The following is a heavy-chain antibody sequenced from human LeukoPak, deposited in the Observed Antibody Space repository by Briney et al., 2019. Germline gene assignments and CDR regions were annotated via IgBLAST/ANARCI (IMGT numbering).Heavy chain of an antibody. D-gene: IGHD5-24*01. CDR2: IHPGDSDT. Sequence: GESLKISCKGSGYSFTSYWIGWVRQMPGKGLEYMGIIHPGDSDTRYSPSFQGQVTISVDRSSSTAYIQWSRLKASYTAMYYCATHPGGLQSGFDNWGQGTLVTVSS. V-gene: IGHV5-51*01. CDR3: ATHPGGLQSGFDN. CDR1: GYSFTSYW. J-gene: IGHJ4*02.